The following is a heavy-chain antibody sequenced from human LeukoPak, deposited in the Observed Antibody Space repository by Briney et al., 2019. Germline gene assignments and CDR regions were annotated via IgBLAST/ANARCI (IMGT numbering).Heavy chain of an antibody. CDR1: GFTFSSYA. CDR3: ARDGGAALYYYYGMDV. Sequence: GGSLRLSCAASGFTFSSYAMHWVRQDPGKGLEWVAVISYDGSNKYYADSVKGRFTISRDNSKNTLYLQMNSLRAEDTAVYYCARDGGAALYYYYGMDVWGQGTTLTVSS. J-gene: IGHJ6*02. V-gene: IGHV3-30-3*01. D-gene: IGHD3-16*01. CDR2: ISYDGSNK.